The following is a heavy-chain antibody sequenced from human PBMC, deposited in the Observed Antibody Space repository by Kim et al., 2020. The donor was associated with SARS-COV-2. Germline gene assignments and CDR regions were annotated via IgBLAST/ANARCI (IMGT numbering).Heavy chain of an antibody. Sequence: GSTYYNPSLKSRVTISVDTSKNQFSLKLSSVTAADTAVYYCARHGSLVDYWGQGTLVTVSS. CDR2: GST. J-gene: IGHJ4*02. V-gene: IGHV4-39*01. D-gene: IGHD3-10*01. CDR3: ARHGSLVDY.